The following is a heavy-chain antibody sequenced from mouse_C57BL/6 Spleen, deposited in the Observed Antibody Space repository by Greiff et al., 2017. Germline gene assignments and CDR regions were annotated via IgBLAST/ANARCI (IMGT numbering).Heavy chain of an antibody. V-gene: IGHV1-50*01. CDR3: AMDYYGSSFDY. CDR2: IDPSDSYT. Sequence: QVQLQQPGAELVKPGASVKLSCKASGYTFTSYWMQWVKQRPGQGLEWIGEIDPSDSYTNYNQKFKGKATLTVDTSSSTAYMQLSSLTSEDSAVYYCAMDYYGSSFDYWGQGTTLTVSS. CDR1: GYTFTSYW. J-gene: IGHJ2*01. D-gene: IGHD1-1*01.